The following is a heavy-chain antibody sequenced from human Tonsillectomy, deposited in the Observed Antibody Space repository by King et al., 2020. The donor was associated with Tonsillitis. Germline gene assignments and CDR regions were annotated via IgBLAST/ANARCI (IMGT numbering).Heavy chain of an antibody. Sequence: VQLVESGAEVKRPGASVKVSCKASGYTFTNYDINWVRQATGQELEWMAWMNPDSGNTGYAQKFQGRVTMTRNTSISTAYMALSSLRSDDTAVYYCARGGSIVAADIGGIWGCDYWGQGTLVTVSS. CDR3: ARGGSIVAADIGGIWGCDY. CDR2: MNPDSGNT. V-gene: IGHV1-8*01. CDR1: GYTFTNYD. J-gene: IGHJ4*02. D-gene: IGHD2-2*01.